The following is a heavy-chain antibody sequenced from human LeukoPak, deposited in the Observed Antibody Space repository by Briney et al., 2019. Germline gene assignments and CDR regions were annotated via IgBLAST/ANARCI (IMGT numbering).Heavy chain of an antibody. J-gene: IGHJ4*02. Sequence: GGSLRLSCAASGFTFTTYWMTWVRQAPGKGLEWVANIKQDGSDKYYMDSVKGRFTISRDNANNALYLQMNSLRDEDTAVYYCAGVAAAVPDYWGQGTLVTVSS. V-gene: IGHV3-7*04. D-gene: IGHD6-13*01. CDR3: AGVAAAVPDY. CDR1: GFTFTTYW. CDR2: IKQDGSDK.